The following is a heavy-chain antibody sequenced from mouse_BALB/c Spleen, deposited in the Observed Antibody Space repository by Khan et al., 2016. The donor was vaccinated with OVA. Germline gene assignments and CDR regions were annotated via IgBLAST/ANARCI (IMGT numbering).Heavy chain of an antibody. CDR1: GYSITSDYA. V-gene: IGHV3-2*02. J-gene: IGHJ2*01. CDR2: ISYSGST. CDR3: ASAGSRYFDY. Sequence: VQLKESGPGLVKPSQSLSLTYTVTGYSITSDYAWNWIRQFPGNKLEWMGYISYSGSTNYNASLKSRITITRDTSKNQFFLQLNSVTTEDTATYYCASAGSRYFDYWGQGTTLTVSS. D-gene: IGHD1-1*01.